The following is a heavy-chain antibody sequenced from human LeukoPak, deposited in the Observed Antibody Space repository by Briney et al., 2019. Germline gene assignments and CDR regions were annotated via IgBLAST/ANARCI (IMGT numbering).Heavy chain of an antibody. CDR2: IIPIFGTA. V-gene: IGHV1-69*13. J-gene: IGHJ5*02. CDR3: ARDTIVGATWFDP. CDR1: GGTFSSYA. D-gene: IGHD1-26*01. Sequence: SVKVSCKASGGTFSSYAISWVRQAPGQGLEWMGGIIPIFGTANYAQKFQGRVTITADESTSTAYMELSSLRSEDTAVYYCARDTIVGATWFDPWGQGTLVTVSS.